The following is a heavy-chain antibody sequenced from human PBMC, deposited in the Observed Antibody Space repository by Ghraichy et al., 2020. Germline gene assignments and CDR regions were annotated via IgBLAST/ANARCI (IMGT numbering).Heavy chain of an antibody. Sequence: GESLNISCAASGFTFSSYWMSWVRQAPGKGLEWVANIKQDGSEKYYVDSVKGRFTISRDNAKNSLYLQMNSLRAEDTAVYYCARMSSSWYYYYYYGMDVWGQGTTVTVSS. J-gene: IGHJ6*02. CDR3: ARMSSSWYYYYYYGMDV. V-gene: IGHV3-7*01. CDR2: IKQDGSEK. CDR1: GFTFSSYW. D-gene: IGHD6-13*01.